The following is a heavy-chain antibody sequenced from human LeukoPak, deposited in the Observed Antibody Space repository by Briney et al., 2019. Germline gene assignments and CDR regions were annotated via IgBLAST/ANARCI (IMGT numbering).Heavy chain of an antibody. Sequence: SETLSLTCTVSGGSISSSSYYWGWIRQPPGKGLEWIGSVYYSGSTYYNPSLKSRVTISVDTSKNQFSLKLSSVTAADTAVYYCARLNYYDSSGYYYVGGYFDYWGQGTLVTVSS. D-gene: IGHD3-22*01. CDR1: GGSISSSSYY. V-gene: IGHV4-39*01. CDR2: VYYSGST. CDR3: ARLNYYDSSGYYYVGGYFDY. J-gene: IGHJ4*02.